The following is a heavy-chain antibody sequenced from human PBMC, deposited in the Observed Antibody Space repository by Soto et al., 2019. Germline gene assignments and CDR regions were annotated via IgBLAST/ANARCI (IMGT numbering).Heavy chain of an antibody. CDR2: INHSGST. D-gene: IGHD3-10*01. CDR3: ARGRWSGELLQNYGMDV. CDR1: GGSFSGYY. V-gene: IGHV4-34*01. J-gene: IGHJ6*02. Sequence: SETLSLTCAVYGGSFSGYYWSWIRQPPGKGLEWIGEINHSGSTNYNPSLKSRVTISVDTSKNQFSLKLSSVTAADTAVYYCARGRWSGELLQNYGMDVWGQGTTVTVSS.